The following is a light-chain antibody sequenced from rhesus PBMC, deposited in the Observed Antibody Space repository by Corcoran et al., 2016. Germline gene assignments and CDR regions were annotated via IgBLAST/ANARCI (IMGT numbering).Light chain of an antibody. CDR2: NAS. V-gene: IGKV1-74*01. CDR3: QHGYGTPQWT. Sequence: DIQMTQSPSSLSASVGDRVTITCRASENVNNYLNWYQQKPVKALKLLIYNASTLQSGVPSMFSASGSGTDYTFTIRSLQPEDGTTYYCQHGYGTPQWTFGQGTKVEIK. CDR1: ENVNNY. J-gene: IGKJ1*01.